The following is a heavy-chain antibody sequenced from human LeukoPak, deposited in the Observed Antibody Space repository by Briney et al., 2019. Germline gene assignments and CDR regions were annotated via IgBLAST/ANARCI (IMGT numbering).Heavy chain of an antibody. CDR1: GGSISSSSYY. D-gene: IGHD3-9*01. V-gene: IGHV4-39*01. Sequence: PSETLSLTCTVSGGSISSSSYYWGWIRQPPGKGLEWIGSIYYGGSTYYNPSLKSRVTISVDTSKNQFSLKLSSVTAADTAVYYCARGYFDWLLSRPFDYWGQGTLVTVSS. J-gene: IGHJ4*02. CDR2: IYYGGST. CDR3: ARGYFDWLLSRPFDY.